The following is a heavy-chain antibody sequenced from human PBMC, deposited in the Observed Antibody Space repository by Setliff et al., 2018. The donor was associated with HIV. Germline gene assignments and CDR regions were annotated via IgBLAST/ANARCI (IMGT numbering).Heavy chain of an antibody. CDR3: ARANYDILTAFEGEWDY. CDR1: GYSFASYD. J-gene: IGHJ4*02. CDR2: ISPYNGNT. V-gene: IGHV1-18*01. Sequence: ASVKVSCKASGYSFASYDITWVRQAPGQGLEWMGWISPYNGNTNYAQKLQGRVTMTTDTSTSTAYMELGSLRSDDTAVYYCARANYDILTAFEGEWDYWGQGTLVTVSS. D-gene: IGHD3-9*01.